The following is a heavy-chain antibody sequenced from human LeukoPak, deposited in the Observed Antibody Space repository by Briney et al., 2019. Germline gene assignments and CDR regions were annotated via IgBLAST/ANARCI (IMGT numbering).Heavy chain of an antibody. J-gene: IGHJ4*02. V-gene: IGHV3-7*01. Sequence: GGSLRLSCATSGFIFSNYWMSWVRQAPGKGLEWVANIKQDGSETYYVDSVKGRFTISRDDAKNSLYLQMNSLRAEDTAVYYCVRVDPGYCSGGSCYPGFDYWGQGTLVTVSS. CDR1: GFIFSNYW. D-gene: IGHD2-15*01. CDR2: IKQDGSET. CDR3: VRVDPGYCSGGSCYPGFDY.